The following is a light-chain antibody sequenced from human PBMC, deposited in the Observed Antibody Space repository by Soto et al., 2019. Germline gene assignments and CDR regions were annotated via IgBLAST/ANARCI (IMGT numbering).Light chain of an antibody. V-gene: IGKV3D-20*01. CDR2: DAS. CDR3: QQYGSSST. J-gene: IGKJ5*01. CDR1: QSVSSSY. Sequence: ELVLTQSPATLSLSPGEGATLSCGASQSVSSSYLAWYQQKPGLAPRLLIYDASSRATGIPDRFSGSGSGTDFTLTISRLEPEDFAVYYCQQYGSSSTFGQGTRLEIK.